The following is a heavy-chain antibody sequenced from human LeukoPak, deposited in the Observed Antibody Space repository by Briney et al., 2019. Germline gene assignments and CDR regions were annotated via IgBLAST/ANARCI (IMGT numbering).Heavy chain of an antibody. J-gene: IGHJ4*02. V-gene: IGHV4-59*01. Sequence: SETLSLTCTVSGGSISSYYWSWIRQPPGKGLEWIGYIYYSGSTNYNPSLKSRVTISVDTSKNQFSLKLSSVTAADTAVYYCASPPKGGLSSSSDLDYWGQGTLVTVSS. CDR1: GGSISSYY. CDR2: IYYSGST. CDR3: ASPPKGGLSSSSDLDY. D-gene: IGHD6-6*01.